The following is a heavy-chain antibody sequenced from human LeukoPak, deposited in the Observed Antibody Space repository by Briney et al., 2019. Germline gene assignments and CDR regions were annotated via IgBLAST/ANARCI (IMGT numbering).Heavy chain of an antibody. D-gene: IGHD2-2*01. V-gene: IGHV6-1*01. CDR2: IYYRSTWYN. J-gene: IGHJ5*02. CDR3: ARRLTQYDCFDP. CDR1: GDSVSINSVT. Sequence: SQTLSLTFAISGDSVSINSVTWNWIRQSPSRGLEWLGRIYYRSTWYNDYAVSVRGRITVNPDTSKNQFSLHLNSVTPEDTAVYYCARRLTQYDCFDPWGQGILVTVSS.